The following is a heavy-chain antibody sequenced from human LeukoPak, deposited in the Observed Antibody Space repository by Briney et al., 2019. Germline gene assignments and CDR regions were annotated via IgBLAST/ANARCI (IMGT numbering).Heavy chain of an antibody. CDR3: ARGWYGGFGYFDY. J-gene: IGHJ4*02. V-gene: IGHV3-30*04. Sequence: GRSLRLSCAASGFTFSSYAMHWVRQAPGKGLEWVAVISYDGSNKYYADSVKGRFTISGDNSKNTLYLQMNSLRAEDTAVYYCARGWYGGFGYFDYWGQGTLVTVSS. D-gene: IGHD3-16*01. CDR2: ISYDGSNK. CDR1: GFTFSSYA.